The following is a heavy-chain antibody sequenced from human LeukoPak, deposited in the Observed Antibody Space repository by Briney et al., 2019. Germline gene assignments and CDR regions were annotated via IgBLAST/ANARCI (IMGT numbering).Heavy chain of an antibody. J-gene: IGHJ4*02. D-gene: IGHD6-19*01. CDR3: AKDLRGSSGTVDY. CDR1: GFTFSSYG. Sequence: GGSLRLSCAASGFTFSSYGMHWVRQAPGKGLEWVAVISYDGSNKYYADSVKGRFTISRDNSKNTLYLQMNSLRAEDTAVYYCAKDLRGSSGTVDYWGQGTLVTASS. CDR2: ISYDGSNK. V-gene: IGHV3-30*18.